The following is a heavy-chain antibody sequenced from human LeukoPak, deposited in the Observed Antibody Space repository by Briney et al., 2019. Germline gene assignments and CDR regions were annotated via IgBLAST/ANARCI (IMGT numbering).Heavy chain of an antibody. CDR2: IYSGGST. V-gene: IGHV3-53*01. D-gene: IGHD3-10*01. CDR1: GFTVSSNY. J-gene: IGHJ6*03. CDR3: ARDTYYYGSGRSMDV. Sequence: PGGSLRLSCAASGFTVSSNYMSWVRQAPGKGLERVSVIYSGGSTYYADSVKGRFTISRDNSKNTLYLQMNSLRAEDTAVYYCARDTYYYGSGRSMDVWGKGTTVTVSS.